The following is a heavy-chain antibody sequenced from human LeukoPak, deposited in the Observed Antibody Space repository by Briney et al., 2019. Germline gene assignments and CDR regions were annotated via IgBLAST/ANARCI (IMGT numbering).Heavy chain of an antibody. CDR1: GFTFSSYA. J-gene: IGHJ4*02. Sequence: GGSLRLSCAASGFTFSSYAMSWVRQAPGKGLEWVSGISGSGGSIYYADSVEGRFTISRDNSKNTVYLQMNSLTAEDTAVYYCAKSWSTSCYWCYFDYWGQGTLVTVSS. CDR2: ISGSGGSI. CDR3: AKSWSTSCYWCYFDY. D-gene: IGHD2-2*01. V-gene: IGHV3-23*01.